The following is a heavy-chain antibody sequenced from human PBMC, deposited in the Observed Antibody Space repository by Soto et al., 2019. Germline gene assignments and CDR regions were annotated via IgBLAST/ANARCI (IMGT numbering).Heavy chain of an antibody. V-gene: IGHV1-69*13. CDR1: GGTFSSYA. CDR2: IIPIFGTA. CDR3: ARGGYSYAQGPSNWFDP. D-gene: IGHD5-18*01. Sequence: SVEVSCEASGGTFSSYAISWVRQAPGQGLEWMGGIIPIFGTANYAQKFQGRVTITADESTSTAYMELSSLRSEDTAVYYCARGGYSYAQGPSNWFDPWGQGTLV. J-gene: IGHJ5*02.